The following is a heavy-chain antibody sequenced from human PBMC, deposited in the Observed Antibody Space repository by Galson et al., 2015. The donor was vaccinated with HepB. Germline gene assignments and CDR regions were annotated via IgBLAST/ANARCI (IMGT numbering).Heavy chain of an antibody. CDR1: GDSVSSNSAA. CDR3: AREYYYDSSGYYYVGGNWFDP. D-gene: IGHD3-22*01. Sequence: CAISGDSVSSNSAAWNWIRQSPSRGLEWLGRTYYRSKWYNDYAVSVKSRITINPDTSKNQFSLQLNSVTPEDTAVYYCAREYYYDSSGYYYVGGNWFDPWGQGTLVTVSS. J-gene: IGHJ5*02. V-gene: IGHV6-1*01. CDR2: TYYRSKWYN.